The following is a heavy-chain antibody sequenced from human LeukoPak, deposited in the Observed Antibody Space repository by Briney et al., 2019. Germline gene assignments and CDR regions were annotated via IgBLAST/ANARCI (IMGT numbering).Heavy chain of an antibody. J-gene: IGHJ4*02. CDR3: GRSNQADDY. CDR1: GFTFSSYG. CDR2: IRYDGSNK. V-gene: IGHV3-30*02. D-gene: IGHD1-14*01. Sequence: GGSLRLSCAASGFTFSSYGMHWVRQAPGKGLEWVAFIRYDGSNKYYADSVKGRFTISRDNAKNTLYLQMDSLRADDTGVYYCGRSNQADDYWGQGTLVTVSS.